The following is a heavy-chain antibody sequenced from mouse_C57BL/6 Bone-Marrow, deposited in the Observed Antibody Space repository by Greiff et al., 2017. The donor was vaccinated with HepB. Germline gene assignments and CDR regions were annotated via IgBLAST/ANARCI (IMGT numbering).Heavy chain of an antibody. CDR1: GYTFTSYW. D-gene: IGHD1-1*01. V-gene: IGHV1-74*01. CDR2: IHPSDCDT. CDR3: AIRCAITTVVATPATSWYFDV. Sequence: QVQLKQPGAELVKPGASVKVSCKASGYTFTSYWMHWVKQRPGQGLEWIGRIHPSDCDTNYNQKFKGKATLTVDKSSSTAYMQLSSLTSEDSAVYYCAIRCAITTVVATPATSWYFDVWGTGTTVTVSS. J-gene: IGHJ1*03.